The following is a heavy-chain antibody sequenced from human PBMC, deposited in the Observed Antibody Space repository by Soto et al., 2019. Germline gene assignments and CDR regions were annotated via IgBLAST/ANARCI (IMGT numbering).Heavy chain of an antibody. CDR2: IHPSGGGS. J-gene: IGHJ4*02. Sequence: QVQLVQSGAEVKKPGASVKVSCKPSGYTLNTYYLHWVRQAPGQGLEWMGIIHPSGGGSTYAQKFLGRVPRPGDTSRSTVFMELSSLRSADTAVYYCARGGHIAVVTASFDYWGQGTLVTVSS. V-gene: IGHV1-46*02. CDR3: ARGGHIAVVTASFDY. D-gene: IGHD2-21*02. CDR1: GYTLNTYY.